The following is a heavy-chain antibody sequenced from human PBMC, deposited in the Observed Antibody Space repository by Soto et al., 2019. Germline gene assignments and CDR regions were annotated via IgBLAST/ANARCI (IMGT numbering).Heavy chain of an antibody. J-gene: IGHJ4*02. Sequence: EVQVLASGGGLVQPGGSLRLSCAASGFTFSNYPMSWVRQAPGKGLEWVSGMSGSGASTYYADSVKGRFTISRDNSKNTLYLQMNSLRGEDTAIYYCAKVGSGWYYFDYWGQGTLVTVSS. V-gene: IGHV3-23*01. D-gene: IGHD6-19*01. CDR1: GFTFSNYP. CDR2: MSGSGAST. CDR3: AKVGSGWYYFDY.